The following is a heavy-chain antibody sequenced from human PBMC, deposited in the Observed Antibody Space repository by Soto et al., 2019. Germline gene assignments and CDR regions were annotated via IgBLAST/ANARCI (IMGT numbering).Heavy chain of an antibody. J-gene: IGHJ5*02. CDR1: GYTLTSYG. D-gene: IGHD4-17*01. CDR3: ARDLKLYKVTSRTGFPNWFDP. V-gene: IGHV1-18*01. Sequence: GASVKVSCKASGYTLTSYGISWVRQAPGQGLEWMGWISAYNGNTNYAQKLQGRVTMTTDTSTSTAYMELRSLRSDDTAVYYCARDLKLYKVTSRTGFPNWFDPWGQGTLVTVSS. CDR2: ISAYNGNT.